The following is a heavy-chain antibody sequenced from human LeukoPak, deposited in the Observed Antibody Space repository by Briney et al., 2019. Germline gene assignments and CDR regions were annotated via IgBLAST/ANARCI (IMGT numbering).Heavy chain of an antibody. CDR3: AKSSPPYDILTPDY. V-gene: IGHV3-30*18. Sequence: GGSLRLSCAASGFTFSSYGMHWVRQAPGKGLEWVAVISYDGSNKYYADSVKGRFTISRDNSKSTLYLQMNSLRAEDTAVYYCAKSSPPYDILTPDYWGQGTLVTVSS. D-gene: IGHD3-9*01. J-gene: IGHJ4*02. CDR1: GFTFSSYG. CDR2: ISYDGSNK.